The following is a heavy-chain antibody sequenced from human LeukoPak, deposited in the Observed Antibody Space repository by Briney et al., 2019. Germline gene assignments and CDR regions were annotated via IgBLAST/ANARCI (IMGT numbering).Heavy chain of an antibody. V-gene: IGHV4-38-2*01. CDR1: GYSISSGYY. CDR2: IYHSEST. Sequence: SETLSLTCAVSGYSISSGYYWGWLRQPPGKGLEWIGSIYHSESTYYNPSLKSRVTISVDTSKNQFSLKLSSVTATDTAVYYCARHSLIELRVGFVYWGHGTLVTVSS. J-gene: IGHJ4*01. CDR3: ARHSLIELRVGFVY. D-gene: IGHD1-26*01.